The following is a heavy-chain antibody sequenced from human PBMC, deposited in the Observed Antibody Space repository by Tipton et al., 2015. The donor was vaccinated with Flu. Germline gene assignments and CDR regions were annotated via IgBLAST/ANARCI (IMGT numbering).Heavy chain of an antibody. CDR1: GFTFSSYG. J-gene: IGHJ4*02. V-gene: IGHV3-33*01. Sequence: SLRLSCAASGFTFSSYGMHWVRQAPGKGLEWVAVIWYDGSNKYYADSVKGRFTISRDNSKNTLYLQMNSLRAEDTAVYSCARIEWELRGGVDYWGQGTLVTVSS. D-gene: IGHD1-26*01. CDR3: ARIEWELRGGVDY. CDR2: IWYDGSNK.